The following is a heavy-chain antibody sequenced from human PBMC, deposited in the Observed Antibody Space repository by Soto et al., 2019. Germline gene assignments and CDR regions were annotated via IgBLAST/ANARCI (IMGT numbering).Heavy chain of an antibody. J-gene: IGHJ3*02. CDR3: ARRSCSGGSCSPGGFDI. CDR1: VYSFTTYW. Sequence: PGESLKISCNGSVYSFTTYWIALVRQMPGRGLEWMAIIYPGDSDTRYSPSFQGQVTISADKSISTAYLQWSSLKASDSAMYYCARRSCSGGSCSPGGFDIWGERITVTVSS. V-gene: IGHV5-51*01. CDR2: IYPGDSDT. D-gene: IGHD2-15*01.